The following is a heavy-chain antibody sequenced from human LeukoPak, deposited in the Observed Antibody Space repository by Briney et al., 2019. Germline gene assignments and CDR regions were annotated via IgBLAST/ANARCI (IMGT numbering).Heavy chain of an antibody. CDR2: IYPGDSDT. J-gene: IGHJ3*02. Sequence: GESLKISCKGSGYRFTNYWIGWVRQMPGKGLEWMGIIYPGDSDTRYSPSFQGQVTISADKSISTAYLQWSSLKASDTAMYYCASTHSSGWYGDAFDIWGQGTMVTVSS. CDR3: ASTHSSGWYGDAFDI. V-gene: IGHV5-51*01. D-gene: IGHD6-19*01. CDR1: GYRFTNYW.